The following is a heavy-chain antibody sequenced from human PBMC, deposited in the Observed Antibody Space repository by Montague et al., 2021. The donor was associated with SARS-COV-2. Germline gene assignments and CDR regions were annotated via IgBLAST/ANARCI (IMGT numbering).Heavy chain of an antibody. V-gene: IGHV4-61*08. CDR1: GGSISSAGYS. D-gene: IGHD5-18*01. J-gene: IGHJ4*02. CDR3: ARGAGYSYGVDY. Sequence: SETLSLTCAVSGGSISSAGYSWSWIRQPPGKGLEWIGFIYYSGSSKYNPSLKSRVTISVDTSTNQVSLKVSSATAADSAVYFCARGAGYSYGVDYWGQGTLVTVSS. CDR2: IYYSGSS.